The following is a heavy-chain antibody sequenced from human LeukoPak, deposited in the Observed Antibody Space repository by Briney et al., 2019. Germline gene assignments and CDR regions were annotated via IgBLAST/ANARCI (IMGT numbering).Heavy chain of an antibody. J-gene: IGHJ4*02. CDR2: IKHDGSEK. CDR3: ATDRGWRTSGYYLYYFEY. CDR1: GFTFSAYS. D-gene: IGHD3-3*01. Sequence: QTGGSLRLSCVASGFTFSAYSVHWVRQAPGKGLEWVASIKHDGSEKYYVDSVRGRFTISRDNTMNSLYLQMSSLRAEDTAVYYCATDRGWRTSGYYLYYFEYWGQGTLVTYSS. V-gene: IGHV3-7*01.